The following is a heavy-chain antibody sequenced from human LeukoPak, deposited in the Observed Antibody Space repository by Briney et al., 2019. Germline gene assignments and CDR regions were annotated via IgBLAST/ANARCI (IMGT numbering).Heavy chain of an antibody. CDR1: GDSVSSNSAA. D-gene: IGHD6-13*01. CDR3: ARVSVAAAGSTYYYYYMDV. V-gene: IGHV6-1*01. Sequence: QTLSLTCAISGDSVSSNSAAWNWIRQSPSRGLEWLGRTYYRSKWYNDYAVSVKSRITINPDTSKNQFSLQLNSVTPEDTAVYYCARVSVAAAGSTYYYYYMDVWGKGTTVTVSS. CDR2: TYYRSKWYN. J-gene: IGHJ6*03.